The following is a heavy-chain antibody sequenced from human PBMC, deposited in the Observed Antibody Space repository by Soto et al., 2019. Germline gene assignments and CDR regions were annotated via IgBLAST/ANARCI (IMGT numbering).Heavy chain of an antibody. CDR1: GGSFSGYY. D-gene: IGHD6-6*01. CDR3: ARGGEYSSRSTFDP. CDR2: INHSGST. Sequence: SETLSLTCAVYGGSFSGYYWSWIRQPPGKGLEWIGEINHSGSTNYNPSLKSRVTISVDTSKNQFSLKLSSVTAADTAVYYCARGGEYSSRSTFDPWGQGTLVTVSS. V-gene: IGHV4-34*01. J-gene: IGHJ5*02.